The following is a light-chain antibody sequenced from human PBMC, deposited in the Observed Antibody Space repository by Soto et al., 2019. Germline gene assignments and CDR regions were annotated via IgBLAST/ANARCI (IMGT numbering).Light chain of an antibody. CDR2: DVS. Sequence: QSALTQPASVSGSTGLSITISCTGASSDVGGYNYVSWYQQHPGKAPKLMIYDVSNRPSGVSNRFSGSKSGNTASLTISGLQAEDEPDYYCSSYTSSSTYVFGTGTKLTVL. CDR3: SSYTSSSTYV. CDR1: SSDVGGYNY. J-gene: IGLJ1*01. V-gene: IGLV2-14*01.